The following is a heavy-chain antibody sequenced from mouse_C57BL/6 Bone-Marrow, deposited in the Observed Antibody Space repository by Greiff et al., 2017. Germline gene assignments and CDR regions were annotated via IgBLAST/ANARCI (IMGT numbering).Heavy chain of an antibody. CDR1: GFSLSTFG. D-gene: IGHD4-1*01. V-gene: IGHV2-9*01. CDR2: IWGGGST. Sequence: QVTLKVSGPGILQPSQTLSLTCSFSGFSLSTFGMGVGWIRQPSGKGLEWLGVIWGGGSTNYNSALMSRLSISKDNSKSQVFLKMNSLQTDDTAMYYCAKHNWEDYAMDYWGQGTSVTVSS. CDR3: AKHNWEDYAMDY. J-gene: IGHJ4*01.